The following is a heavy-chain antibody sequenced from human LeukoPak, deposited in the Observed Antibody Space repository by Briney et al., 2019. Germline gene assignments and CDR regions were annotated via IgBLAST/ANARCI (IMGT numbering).Heavy chain of an antibody. D-gene: IGHD3-22*01. CDR2: IYHSGTT. Sequence: SETLSLTCTVSGGSISSYYWSWIRQPPGKGLEWIGEIYHSGTTNYNPSLKSRVTISVDKSNNQFSLKLSSVTAADTAVYYCARMVYDTSGYYPSFDYWGQGTLVTVSS. CDR3: ARMVYDTSGYYPSFDY. V-gene: IGHV4-59*12. CDR1: GGSISSYY. J-gene: IGHJ4*02.